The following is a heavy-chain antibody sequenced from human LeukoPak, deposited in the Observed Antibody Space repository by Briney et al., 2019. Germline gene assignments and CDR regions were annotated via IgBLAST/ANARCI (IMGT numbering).Heavy chain of an antibody. J-gene: IGHJ4*02. Sequence: ASVKVSCKASGYTLTAYYLHWVRQAPGQGLEWMGWISPNSGATNYAQKFQGRVSMTRDTSSSTAYMELSSLRPDDTAVFYCARGFCSGGSCYEGYWGQGTLVTVSS. CDR1: GYTLTAYY. CDR2: ISPNSGAT. CDR3: ARGFCSGGSCYEGY. D-gene: IGHD2-15*01. V-gene: IGHV1-2*02.